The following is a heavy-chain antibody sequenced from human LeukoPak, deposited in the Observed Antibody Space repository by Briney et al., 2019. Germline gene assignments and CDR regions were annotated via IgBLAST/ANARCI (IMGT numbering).Heavy chain of an antibody. J-gene: IGHJ4*02. D-gene: IGHD3-10*01. CDR2: IWNDGSNK. Sequence: PGGSLRLSCAASGFTFSSYGMHWVRQAPGKGGEGVGVIWNDGSNKYYADSVQGRFTISRDNSKNTLYLQMNNLRADDTAVHYCAREYYYGSGSYTFYLDYWGQGPLVTVSS. CDR1: GFTFSSYG. V-gene: IGHV3-33*01. CDR3: AREYYYGSGSYTFYLDY.